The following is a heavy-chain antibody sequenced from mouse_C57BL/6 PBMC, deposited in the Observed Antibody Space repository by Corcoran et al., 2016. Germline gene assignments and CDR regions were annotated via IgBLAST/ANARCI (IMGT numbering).Heavy chain of an antibody. CDR2: INTYSGVP. CDR3: VRDSNWYFDV. CDR1: GYTFTTYG. Sequence: QIQLVQSGPELKKPGETVKISCKASGYTFTTYGMSWVKQAPGKGLKWMGWINTYSGVPTYDDDFKGRFAFSLETSASTAYLQINNLKNEDTATYFCVRDSNWYFDVWGTGTTVTVS. D-gene: IGHD2-5*01. J-gene: IGHJ1*03. V-gene: IGHV9-3*01.